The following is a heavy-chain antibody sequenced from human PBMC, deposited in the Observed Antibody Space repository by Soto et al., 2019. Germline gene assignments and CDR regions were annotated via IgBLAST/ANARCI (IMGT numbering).Heavy chain of an antibody. V-gene: IGHV1-18*01. CDR1: GYTFPSYG. J-gene: IGHJ6*02. Sequence: QVQLVQSGAEVKKPGASVTVSCKASGYTFPSYGVTWVRQAPGQGLEGMGWISTHNEDTSYAQKFQGRLTMTTDTSTSTAYMELRRLRSAATAVYYCARPPQVTRSYYCFGMDVWGQGTTVTVSS. CDR2: ISTHNEDT. D-gene: IGHD5-18*01. CDR3: ARPPQVTRSYYCFGMDV.